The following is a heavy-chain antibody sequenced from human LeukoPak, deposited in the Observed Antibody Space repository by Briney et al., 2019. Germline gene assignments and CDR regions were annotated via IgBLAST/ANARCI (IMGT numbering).Heavy chain of an antibody. CDR3: ARGWGEKGRCRGGTCNNPQFDY. V-gene: IGHV3-30*02. J-gene: IGHJ4*02. Sequence: PGGSLRLSCAASGFTFSSYGMHWVRQAPGKGLEWVAFIRYDGSNKYYADSVKGRFTISRDNSKNTLYLQMNSLRAEDTAVYYCARGWGEKGRCRGGTCNNPQFDYWGQGILVTVSS. CDR1: GFTFSSYG. D-gene: IGHD2-15*01. CDR2: IRYDGSNK.